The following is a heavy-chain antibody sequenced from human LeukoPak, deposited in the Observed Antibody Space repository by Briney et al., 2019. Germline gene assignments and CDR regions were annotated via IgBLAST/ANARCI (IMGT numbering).Heavy chain of an antibody. J-gene: IGHJ6*03. D-gene: IGHD3-10*01. V-gene: IGHV1-2*02. CDR1: GYTFTGYY. CDR3: ARSRVTMVRGVIILDYYYYYMDV. Sequence: ASVKVSCKASGYTFTGYYMHWVRQAPGQGLEWMGWINPNSGGTNYAQKFQGRVTMTRDTSISTAYMELSRLRSDDTAVYYCARSRVTMVRGVIILDYYYYYMDVWGKGTTVTVSS. CDR2: INPNSGGT.